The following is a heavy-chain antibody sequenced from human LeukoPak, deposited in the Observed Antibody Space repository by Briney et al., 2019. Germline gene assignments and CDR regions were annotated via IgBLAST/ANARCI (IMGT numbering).Heavy chain of an antibody. CDR3: AKDLWIGDIDFDY. Sequence: GGSLRLSCAASGFTFSSYGMHWVRQAPGKGLEWVAVIWYDGSNKYYADSVKGRFTISRDNSKNTLYLQMNSLRAEDTAVYYCAKDLWIGDIDFDYWGQGTLVTVSS. V-gene: IGHV3-33*06. J-gene: IGHJ4*02. CDR2: IWYDGSNK. CDR1: GFTFSSYG. D-gene: IGHD3-10*01.